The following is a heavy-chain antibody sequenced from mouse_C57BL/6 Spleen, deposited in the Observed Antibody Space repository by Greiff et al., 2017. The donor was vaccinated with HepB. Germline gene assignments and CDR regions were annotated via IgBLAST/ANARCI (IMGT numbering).Heavy chain of an antibody. V-gene: IGHV5-4*03. J-gene: IGHJ1*03. D-gene: IGHD2-4*01. CDR1: GFTFSSYA. Sequence: EVKLMESGGGLVKPGGSLKLSCAASGFTFSSYAMSWVRQTPEKRLEWVATISDGGSYTYYPDNVKGRFTISRDNAKNNLYLQMSHLKYEDTAMYYCARGTMITPGYFDVWGTGTTVTVSS. CDR3: ARGTMITPGYFDV. CDR2: ISDGGSYT.